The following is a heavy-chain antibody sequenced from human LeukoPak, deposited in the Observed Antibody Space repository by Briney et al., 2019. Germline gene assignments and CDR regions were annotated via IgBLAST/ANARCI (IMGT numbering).Heavy chain of an antibody. Sequence: GGSLRLSCAASGVRFSSYAMNWVRQAPGKGLEWVSALIGSVGSTYYAASLRGRFTVSRDNSKNTVFLQMSSLTAEDTGVYYCAKGYDSVWGGNREAYFDYSGPGYPVTVSS. D-gene: IGHD3-16*01. CDR3: AKGYDSVWGGNREAYFDY. J-gene: IGHJ4*02. CDR2: LIGSVGST. V-gene: IGHV3-23*01. CDR1: GVRFSSYA.